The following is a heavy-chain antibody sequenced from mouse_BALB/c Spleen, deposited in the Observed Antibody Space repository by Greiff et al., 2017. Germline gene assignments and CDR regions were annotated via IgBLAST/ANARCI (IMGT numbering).Heavy chain of an antibody. CDR2: IRSKSNNYAT. D-gene: IGHD2-2*01. J-gene: IGHJ3*01. CDR3: CGYDGFAY. CDR1: GFTFNTYA. V-gene: IGHV10-1*02. Sequence: EVMLVESGGGLVQPKGSLKLSCAASGFTFNTYAMNWVRQAPGKGLEWVARIRSKSNNYATYYADSVKDRFTISRDDSQSMLYLQMNNLKTEDTAMYYCCGYDGFAYWGQGTLVTVSA.